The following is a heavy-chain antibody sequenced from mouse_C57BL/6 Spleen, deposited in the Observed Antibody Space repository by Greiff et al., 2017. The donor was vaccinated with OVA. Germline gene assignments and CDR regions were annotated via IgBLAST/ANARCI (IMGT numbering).Heavy chain of an antibody. D-gene: IGHD1-1*01. CDR3: TGRGYGSSHYWYFDV. J-gene: IGHJ1*03. CDR2: IRLKSDNYAT. CDR1: GFTFSNYW. V-gene: IGHV6-3*01. Sequence: EVMLVESGGGLVQPGGSMKLSCVASGFTFSNYWMNWVRQSPEKGLEWVAQIRLKSDNYATHYAESVKGRFTISRDDSKSSVYLQMNNLRAEDTGIYYCTGRGYGSSHYWYFDVWGTGTTVTVSS.